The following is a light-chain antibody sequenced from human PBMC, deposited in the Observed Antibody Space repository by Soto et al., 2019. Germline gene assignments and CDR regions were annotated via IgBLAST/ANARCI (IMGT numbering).Light chain of an antibody. CDR2: EVT. CDR1: SSDVGDYNY. V-gene: IGLV2-14*01. J-gene: IGLJ3*02. Sequence: QSALTQPASVSGSPGQSLTISCTGTSSDVGDYNYVSWYQQHPGKAPKLMIYEVTYRPPGVSDRFSGSKSGSTASLTISGLQAEDEAYYYCSSYTTSTTRVFGGGTKLTVL. CDR3: SSYTTSTTRV.